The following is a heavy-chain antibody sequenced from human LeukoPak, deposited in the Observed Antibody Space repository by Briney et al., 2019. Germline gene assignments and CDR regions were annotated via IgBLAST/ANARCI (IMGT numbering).Heavy chain of an antibody. V-gene: IGHV4-4*09. J-gene: IGHJ4*02. D-gene: IGHD3-22*01. CDR3: ARATGNYYDSSGYHLDY. CDR2: IYTSGST. Sequence: SETLSLTCTVSGGSLSSYYWSWIRQPPGKGLEWIGYIYTSGSTNYNPSLKSRVTISADTSKNQLSLKLSSVTAADTAVYYCARATGNYYDSSGYHLDYWGQGSLVTVSS. CDR1: GGSLSSYY.